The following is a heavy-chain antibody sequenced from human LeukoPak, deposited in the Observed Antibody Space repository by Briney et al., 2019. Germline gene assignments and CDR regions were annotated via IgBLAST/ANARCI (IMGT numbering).Heavy chain of an antibody. D-gene: IGHD6-19*01. V-gene: IGHV4-39*07. Sequence: SETLSLTCTVSGGSISSSGYYWGWIRQPPGKGLEWIGQINHGGGTIYNPSLKSRVTISVDTSKNQFSLRLNSVTAADTAVYYCARGSDSIWLSLYWGQGTLVTVSS. CDR3: ARGSDSIWLSLY. CDR2: INHGGGT. CDR1: GGSISSSGYY. J-gene: IGHJ4*02.